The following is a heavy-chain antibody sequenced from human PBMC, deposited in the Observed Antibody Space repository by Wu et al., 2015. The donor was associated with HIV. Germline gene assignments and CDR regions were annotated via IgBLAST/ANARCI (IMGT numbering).Heavy chain of an antibody. CDR2: IIPLSGTI. J-gene: IGHJ4*02. CDR1: GGTFNRFT. V-gene: IGHV1-69*12. D-gene: IGHD5-18*01. Sequence: QVQLSQSGPEVRRPGSSVRISCKTLGGTFNRFTINWVRQAPGQGVEWVGGIIPLSGTINYAQKFQTRVTITADESTATAHMEVNSLRHEDTAMYYCAGGGGRTSMDPFDFWGQGTLVTVSS. CDR3: AGGGGRTSMDPFDF.